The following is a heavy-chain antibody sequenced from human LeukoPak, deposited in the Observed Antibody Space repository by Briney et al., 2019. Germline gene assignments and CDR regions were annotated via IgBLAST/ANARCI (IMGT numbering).Heavy chain of an antibody. V-gene: IGHV4-39*01. CDR2: IYYSGST. CDR1: GGSISSSSYY. Sequence: SETLSPTCTVSGGSISSSSYYWGWIRQPPGKGLEWIGSIYYSGSTYYNPSLKSRVTISVDTSKNQFSLKLSSVTAADTAVYYCATYSGSYYFDYWGQGTLVTVSS. J-gene: IGHJ4*02. CDR3: ATYSGSYYFDY. D-gene: IGHD1-26*01.